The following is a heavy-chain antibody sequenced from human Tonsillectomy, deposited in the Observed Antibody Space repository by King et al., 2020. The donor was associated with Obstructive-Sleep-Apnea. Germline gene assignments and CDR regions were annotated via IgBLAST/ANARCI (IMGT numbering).Heavy chain of an antibody. Sequence: VQLQESGPGLVKPSETLSLTCTVSGGSISSYYWSWIRQPPGKGLEWIGYIYYSGSTNYNPSLKSRVTISVDTSKNQFSLKLSSVTAADTAVYYCARHPYDSSGWVQFYFDYWGQGTLVTVSS. CDR1: GGSISSYY. D-gene: IGHD3-22*01. CDR2: IYYSGST. J-gene: IGHJ4*02. V-gene: IGHV4-59*08. CDR3: ARHPYDSSGWVQFYFDY.